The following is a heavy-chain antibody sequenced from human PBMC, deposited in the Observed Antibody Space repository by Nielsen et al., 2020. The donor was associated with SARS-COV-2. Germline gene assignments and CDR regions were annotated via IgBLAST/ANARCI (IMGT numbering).Heavy chain of an antibody. J-gene: IGHJ4*02. Sequence: WIRQPPGKGLEWVAVISYDGSNKYYADSVKGRFTISRDNSKNTLYLQMNSLRAEDTAVYYCAKDPQSCSGGSCYPGGVDYWGQGTLVTVSS. D-gene: IGHD2-15*01. V-gene: IGHV3-30*18. CDR3: AKDPQSCSGGSCYPGGVDY. CDR2: ISYDGSNK.